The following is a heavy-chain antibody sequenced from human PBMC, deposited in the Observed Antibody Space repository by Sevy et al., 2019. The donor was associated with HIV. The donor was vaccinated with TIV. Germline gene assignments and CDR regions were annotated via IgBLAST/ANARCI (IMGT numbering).Heavy chain of an antibody. J-gene: IGHJ6*02. CDR3: ARDSERGYYDSSGYYPSNYYYYGMDV. CDR2: TYYRSKWYN. CDR1: GDSVSSNSAA. D-gene: IGHD3-22*01. Sequence: SQTLSLTCVISGDSVSSNSAAWNWIRQSPSRGLEWLGRTYYRSKWYNDYAVSVKSRITINPDTSKNQFSLQLNSVTPEDTAVYYCARDSERGYYDSSGYYPSNYYYYGMDVWGQGTTVTVSS. V-gene: IGHV6-1*01.